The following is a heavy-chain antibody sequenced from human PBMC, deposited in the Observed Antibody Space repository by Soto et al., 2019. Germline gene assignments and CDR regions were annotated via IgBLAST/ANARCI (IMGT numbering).Heavy chain of an antibody. CDR2: ISGYNGNT. J-gene: IGHJ4*02. V-gene: IGHV1-18*04. CDR3: ARYCNGGRCYPRY. D-gene: IGHD2-15*01. CDR1: GYTFASYG. Sequence: QVQLVQSGAEMKKPGASVKVSCKASGYTFASYGISWVRQAPGQGLEWMGWISGYNGNTNYAQRLQGRVPMTTDTXKSTAYRELRSLRSDDRAVYYCARYCNGGRCYPRYWGQGTRVTVSS.